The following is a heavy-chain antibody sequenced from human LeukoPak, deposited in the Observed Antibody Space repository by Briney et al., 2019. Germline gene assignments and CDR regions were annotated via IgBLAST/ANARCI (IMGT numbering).Heavy chain of an antibody. CDR1: GFSFSNAW. CDR2: IRSKTDGETI. D-gene: IGHD1-26*01. Sequence: GGSLRLSCAASGFSFSNAWMIWVRQAPGKGLEWVGRIRSKTDGETIHYAAPVKGRFTISRDNAKNSLYLQMNSLRAEDTAVYYCARVKGGSYSDYYYYGMDVWGQGTTVTVSS. V-gene: IGHV3-15*01. J-gene: IGHJ6*02. CDR3: ARVKGGSYSDYYYYGMDV.